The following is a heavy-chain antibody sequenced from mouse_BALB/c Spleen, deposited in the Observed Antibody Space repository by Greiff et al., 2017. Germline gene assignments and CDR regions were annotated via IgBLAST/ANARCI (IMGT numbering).Heavy chain of an antibody. D-gene: IGHD2-4*01. CDR1: GFTFSSYA. CDR2: ISSGGST. CDR3: ARVYDYDGDYYAMDY. J-gene: IGHJ4*01. Sequence: EVKLVESGGGLVKPGGSLKLSCAASGFTFSSYAMSWVRQTPEERLEWVASISSGGSTYYPDSVKGRFTISRDNARNILYLQMSSLRSEDTAMYYCARVYDYDGDYYAMDYWGQGTSVTVSS. V-gene: IGHV5-6-5*01.